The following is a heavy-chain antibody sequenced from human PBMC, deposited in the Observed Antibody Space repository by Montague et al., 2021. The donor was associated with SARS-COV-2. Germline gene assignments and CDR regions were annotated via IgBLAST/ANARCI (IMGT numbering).Heavy chain of an antibody. V-gene: IGHV3-11*01. CDR3: ALTRREDCTGGQCHSGVFLDH. D-gene: IGHD2-8*02. J-gene: IGHJ4*02. CDR2: ISHDGHTI. Sequence: SLRLSCAASGFVFRDYYMTWIRQTPGQGLEWLAYISHDGHTIYHADSVRGRFTISRDNAKDTLYLQMGSLRVDDTAIYYCALTRREDCTGGQCHSGVFLDHWGRGTLVTVSS. CDR1: GFVFRDYY.